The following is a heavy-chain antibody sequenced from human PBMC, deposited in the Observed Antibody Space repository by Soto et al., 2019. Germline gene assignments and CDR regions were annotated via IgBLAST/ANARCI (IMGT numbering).Heavy chain of an antibody. V-gene: IGHV4-30-2*01. CDR2: IYHSGST. Sequence: QLQLQESGSGLVKPSQTLSLTCAVSGGSISSGGYSWSWIRQPPGKGLEWIGYIYHSGSTYYNPFLKSRFTMLVDRCKNQVSLKLSSVTAADTAVYYCARGNGRRFSLIFVYWCQGTLVTVSS. D-gene: IGHD1-26*01. CDR3: ARGNGRRFSLIFVY. CDR1: GGSISSGGYS. J-gene: IGHJ4*02.